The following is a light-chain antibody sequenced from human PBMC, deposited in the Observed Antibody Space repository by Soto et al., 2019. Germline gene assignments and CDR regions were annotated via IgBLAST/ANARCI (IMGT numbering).Light chain of an antibody. CDR3: QQYNSYSRWT. CDR1: QSISSW. V-gene: IGKV1-5*03. J-gene: IGKJ1*01. CDR2: KAS. Sequence: DIQMTQSPSTLSASVGDRVTITCRASQSISSWLAWYQQKPGKAPKLLIYKASSLESGVPSRFSGSGSGTEFTLTISILQPDDFATYYCQQYNSYSRWTFGQGTKVDIK.